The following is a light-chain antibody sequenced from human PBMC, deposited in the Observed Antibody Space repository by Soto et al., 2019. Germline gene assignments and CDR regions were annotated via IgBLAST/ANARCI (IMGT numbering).Light chain of an antibody. CDR2: NVN. J-gene: IGLJ1*01. V-gene: IGLV2-14*03. CDR3: GSSTSSTTYV. CDR1: SSDVGGYNY. Sequence: QSVLTQPASVSGSPGQSITISCTGTSSDVGGYNYVSWYQQHPGEVPKVIIFNVNNRPSGVSDRFSGSRSGNTASLTISGLQAEDEADYYCGSSTSSTTYVFGTGRKVTVL.